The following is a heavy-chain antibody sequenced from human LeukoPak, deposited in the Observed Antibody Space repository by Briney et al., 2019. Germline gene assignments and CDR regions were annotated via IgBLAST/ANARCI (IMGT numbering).Heavy chain of an antibody. CDR2: IIPIFSTA. V-gene: IGHV1-69*13. D-gene: IGHD4-17*01. Sequence: SVKVSCKASGGTFSSYAISWVRQAPGQGLEWMGGIIPIFSTANYAQKFQGRVTITADESTSTASMELSSLRSEDTAVYYCARQHDYGDYVSPYDYWGQGTLVTVSS. CDR3: ARQHDYGDYVSPYDY. J-gene: IGHJ4*02. CDR1: GGTFSSYA.